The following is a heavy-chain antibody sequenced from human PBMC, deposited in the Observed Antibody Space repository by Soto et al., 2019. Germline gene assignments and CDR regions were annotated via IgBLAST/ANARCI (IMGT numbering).Heavy chain of an antibody. Sequence: KPSDTLSLTCAVSGYSISSGYYWGWIRQPPGKGLEWIGSIYHSGSTYYNPSLKSRVTISVDTSKNQFSLKLSSVTAADTAVYYCARDPLTIFGVVIIPGYFDYWGQGTLVTVSS. V-gene: IGHV4-38-2*02. J-gene: IGHJ4*02. CDR3: ARDPLTIFGVVIIPGYFDY. CDR2: IYHSGST. CDR1: GYSISSGYY. D-gene: IGHD3-3*01.